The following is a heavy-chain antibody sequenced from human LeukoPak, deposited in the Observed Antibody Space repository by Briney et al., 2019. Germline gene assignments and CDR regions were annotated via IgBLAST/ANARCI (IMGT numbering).Heavy chain of an antibody. D-gene: IGHD2-2*01. CDR2: IIPIFGTA. CDR3: ARGQSEYCSGTSCYPDYIYGMDV. CDR1: GGTFSSYA. Sequence: SVKVSCKASGGTFSSYAISWVRQAPGQGLEWMGGIIPIFGTANYAQKFQGRVTITADESTSTAYMELSSLRSEDTAVYYCARGQSEYCSGTSCYPDYIYGMDVWGQGTTVTVSS. J-gene: IGHJ6*02. V-gene: IGHV1-69*13.